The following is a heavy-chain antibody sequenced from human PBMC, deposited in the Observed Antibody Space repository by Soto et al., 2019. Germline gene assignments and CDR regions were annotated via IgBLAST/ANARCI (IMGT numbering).Heavy chain of an antibody. V-gene: IGHV3-33*01. J-gene: IGHJ6*03. Sequence: GGSLRLSCAASGFTFSSYGMHWVRQAPGKGLEWVAVIWYDGSNKYYADSVKGRFTISRDNSKNTLYLQMNSLRAEDTAVYYCARGNSAADYYYYMDVWGKGTTVTFSS. D-gene: IGHD6-13*01. CDR2: IWYDGSNK. CDR3: ARGNSAADYYYYMDV. CDR1: GFTFSSYG.